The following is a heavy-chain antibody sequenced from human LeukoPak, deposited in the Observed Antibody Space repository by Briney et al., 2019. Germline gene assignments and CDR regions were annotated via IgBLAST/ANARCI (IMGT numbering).Heavy chain of an antibody. CDR2: IYWDDDK. CDR3: AHRPGVRGLLNYFDY. Sequence: SGPTLVKPTQTLTLTCTFSGFSLSTSGVGVGWIRQPPGKALEWLALIYWDDDKRYSPSLKSRLTIAKDTSKNQVVLTMTNMDPVDTATYYCAHRPGVRGLLNYFDYWGQGTLVTVSS. V-gene: IGHV2-5*02. J-gene: IGHJ4*02. CDR1: GFSLSTSGVG. D-gene: IGHD3-10*01.